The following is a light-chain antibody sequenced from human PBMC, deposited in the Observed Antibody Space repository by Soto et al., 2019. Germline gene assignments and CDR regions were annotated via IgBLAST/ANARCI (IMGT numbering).Light chain of an antibody. CDR1: SSDIGTYNL. J-gene: IGLJ3*02. CDR3: CSYAGGSTLV. Sequence: QSVLTQPASVSGSPGQSITMSCTGTSSDIGTYNLVSWYQHHPGNAPKLMIYEATKRPSGVSSRFSGSKSGNTASLTISGLQTEDEADYYCCSYAGGSTLVFGGGTKPTVL. CDR2: EAT. V-gene: IGLV2-23*01.